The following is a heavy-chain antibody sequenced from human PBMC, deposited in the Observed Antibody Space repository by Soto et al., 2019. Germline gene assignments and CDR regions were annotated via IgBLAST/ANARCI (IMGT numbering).Heavy chain of an antibody. Sequence: ASVKVACKASGYTFTSYDINWVRQATGQGLEWMGWMNPNSGNTGYAQKFQGRVTMTRNTSISTAYMELSSLRSEDTAVYYCAKAGPESESAVHAFDIWGQGTMVTVSS. V-gene: IGHV1-8*01. D-gene: IGHD4-17*01. CDR2: MNPNSGNT. CDR1: GYTFTSYD. J-gene: IGHJ3*02. CDR3: AKAGPESESAVHAFDI.